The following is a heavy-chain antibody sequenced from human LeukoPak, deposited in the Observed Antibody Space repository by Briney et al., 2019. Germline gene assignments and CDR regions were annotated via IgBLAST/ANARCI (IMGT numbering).Heavy chain of an antibody. V-gene: IGHV3-7*01. J-gene: IGHJ4*02. CDR2: IRQDGREK. CDR1: GFSFSSYW. Sequence: PGGSLRLSCAASGFSFSSYWMSWVRQAPGKGLEWVANIRQDGREKYYVDSLKGRFTISRDNAKNSVYLQMNSLRAEDTAVYFCARDPDYSGQGILVTVSS. CDR3: ARDPDY.